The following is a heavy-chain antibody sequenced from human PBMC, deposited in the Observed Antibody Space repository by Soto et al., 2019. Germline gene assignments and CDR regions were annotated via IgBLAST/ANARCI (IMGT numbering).Heavy chain of an antibody. J-gene: IGHJ6*02. D-gene: IGHD1-26*01. Sequence: QVQLVESGGGVVQPGRSLRLSCAASGFTFSSYGMHWVRQAPGKGLEWVAVISYDGSNKYYADSVKGRFTISRDNSKNTLYLQMNRLRAEDTAVDYCAKVKDSGRWIDYYYYGMDVWGQGTAVTVSS. CDR3: AKVKDSGRWIDYYYYGMDV. V-gene: IGHV3-30*18. CDR1: GFTFSSYG. CDR2: ISYDGSNK.